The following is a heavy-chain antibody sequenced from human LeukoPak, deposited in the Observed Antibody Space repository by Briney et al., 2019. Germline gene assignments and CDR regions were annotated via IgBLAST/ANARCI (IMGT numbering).Heavy chain of an antibody. V-gene: IGHV3-33*01. CDR1: GFTFSGYG. CDR2: IWYDGSNK. CDR3: ARGLGYCSSTSCYRNAFDI. Sequence: GGSLRLSCAASGFTFSGYGMPWVRQAPGKGLEWVAVIWYDGSNKYYTDSVKGRFTISRDNSKNTLYLQMNSLRAEDTAVYYCARGLGYCSSTSCYRNAFDIWGQGTMVTVSS. D-gene: IGHD2-2*02. J-gene: IGHJ3*02.